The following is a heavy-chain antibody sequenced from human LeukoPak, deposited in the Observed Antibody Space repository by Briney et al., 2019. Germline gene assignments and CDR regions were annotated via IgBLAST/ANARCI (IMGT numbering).Heavy chain of an antibody. D-gene: IGHD3-3*01. V-gene: IGHV1-8*01. J-gene: IGHJ5*02. CDR1: GYTFTSYD. Sequence: ASVKVSCKASGYTFTSYDINWVRQATGQGLEWMGWMNPNSGNTGYAQKFQGRVTMTRNTSISTAYMELSSLRSEDTAVYYCARGRIFGVVNRRKGKNNTNWSDPWGQGTLVTVSS. CDR3: ARGRIFGVVNRRKGKNNTNWSDP. CDR2: MNPNSGNT.